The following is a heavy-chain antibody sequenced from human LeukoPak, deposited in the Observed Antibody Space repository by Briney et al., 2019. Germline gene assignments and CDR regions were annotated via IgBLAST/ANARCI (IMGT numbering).Heavy chain of an antibody. V-gene: IGHV3-74*01. J-gene: IGHJ4*02. CDR3: VSFYETY. CDR2: INSDGSWT. D-gene: IGHD2/OR15-2a*01. CDR1: GNYW. Sequence: GGSLRLSCAASGNYWMHWVRQVPGKGLVWVSHINSDGSWTSYADSVKGRFTITKDNAKNTVYLQMNSLRAEDTAVYYCVSFYETYWGRGTLVTVSS.